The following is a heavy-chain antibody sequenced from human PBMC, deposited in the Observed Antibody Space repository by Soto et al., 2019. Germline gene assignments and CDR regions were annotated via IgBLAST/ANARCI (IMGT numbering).Heavy chain of an antibody. CDR3: ARTLRRYFDWLPNHDAFDI. CDR2: ISASGGSP. CDR1: GFTFNTYA. V-gene: IGHV3-23*01. Sequence: GGSLRLSCAASGFTFNTYAMNWVRQAPGRGLEWVSTISASGGSPNYADSVKGRFSISRDNSKNTVFLQMNSLRSEDTAVYYCARTLRRYFDWLPNHDAFDIWGQGTMVTVSS. J-gene: IGHJ3*02. D-gene: IGHD3-9*01.